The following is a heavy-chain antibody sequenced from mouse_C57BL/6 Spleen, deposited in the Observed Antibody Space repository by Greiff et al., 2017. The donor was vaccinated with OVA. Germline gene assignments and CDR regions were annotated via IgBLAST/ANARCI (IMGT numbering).Heavy chain of an antibody. D-gene: IGHD2-4*01. V-gene: IGHV1-26*01. CDR1: GYTFTDYY. CDR3: ARAYYDYKGKDYFDY. CDR2: INPNNGGT. J-gene: IGHJ2*01. Sequence: VPLQQSGPELVKPGASVKISCKASGYTFTDYYMNWVKQSHGKSLEWIGDINPNNGGTSYNQKFQGKATLTVDKSSSTAYMELRRLTSEDSAGYYCARAYYDYKGKDYFDYWGQGTTLTVSS.